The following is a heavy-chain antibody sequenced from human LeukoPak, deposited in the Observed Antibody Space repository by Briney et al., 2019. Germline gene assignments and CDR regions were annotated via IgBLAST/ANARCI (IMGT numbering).Heavy chain of an antibody. CDR2: IYYSGST. V-gene: IGHV4-39*01. Sequence: SETLSLTCTVSGGSISSSSYYWGWIRQPPGKGLEWIGSIYYSGSTYYNPSLKSRVTISVDTSKNQFSLKLSSVTAADTAVYYCARRGSPAGTFNFDYWGQGTRDSVSS. CDR1: GGSISSSSYY. J-gene: IGHJ4*02. D-gene: IGHD6-19*01. CDR3: ARRGSPAGTFNFDY.